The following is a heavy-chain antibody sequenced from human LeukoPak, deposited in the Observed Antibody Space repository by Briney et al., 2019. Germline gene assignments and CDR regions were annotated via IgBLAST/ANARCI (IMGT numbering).Heavy chain of an antibody. CDR3: ARAYCTGGSCYSDC. J-gene: IGHJ4*02. V-gene: IGHV3-30*03. D-gene: IGHD2-15*01. CDR1: GFTFSSYG. Sequence: QAGGSLRLSCAASGFTFSSYGMHWVRQAPGKGLEWVAVISYDGSNKYYADSVKGRFTISRDNAKNSLYLQMNSLRAEDTAVYYCARAYCTGGSCYSDCWGQGTLVTVSS. CDR2: ISYDGSNK.